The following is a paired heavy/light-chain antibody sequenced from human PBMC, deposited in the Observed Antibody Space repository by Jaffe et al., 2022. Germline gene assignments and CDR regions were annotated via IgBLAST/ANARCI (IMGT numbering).Heavy chain of an antibody. CDR1: GFTFSSYS. J-gene: IGHJ5*02. CDR3: ARGIHDYGDYALNWFDP. V-gene: IGHV3-21*01. D-gene: IGHD4-17*01. Sequence: EVQLVESGGGLVKPGGSLRLSCAASGFTFSSYSMNWVRQAPGKGLEWVSSISSSSSYIYYADSVKGRFTISRDNAKNSLYLQMNSLRAEDTAVYYCARGIHDYGDYALNWFDPWGQGTLVTVSS. CDR2: ISSSSSYI.
Light chain of an antibody. CDR3: QQRSNWPPKVT. CDR1: QSVSSY. J-gene: IGKJ5*01. CDR2: DAS. V-gene: IGKV3-11*01. Sequence: EIVLTQSPATLSLSPGERATLSCRASQSVSSYLAWYQQKPGQAPRLLIYDASNRATGIPARFSGSGSGTDFTLTISSLEPEDFAVYYCQQRSNWPPKVTFGQGTRLEIK.